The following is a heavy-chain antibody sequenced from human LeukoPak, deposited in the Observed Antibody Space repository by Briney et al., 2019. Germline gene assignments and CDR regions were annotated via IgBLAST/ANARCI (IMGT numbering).Heavy chain of an antibody. CDR2: IIPIFGTA. Sequence: GASVKASCKASGGTFSSYAISWVRQAPGQGLEWMGGIIPIFGTANYAQKFQGRVTITADESTGTAYMELSSLRSEDTAVYYCASQADFWSGYYGGLFDYWGQGTLVTVSS. J-gene: IGHJ4*02. CDR1: GGTFSSYA. D-gene: IGHD3-3*01. V-gene: IGHV1-69*13. CDR3: ASQADFWSGYYGGLFDY.